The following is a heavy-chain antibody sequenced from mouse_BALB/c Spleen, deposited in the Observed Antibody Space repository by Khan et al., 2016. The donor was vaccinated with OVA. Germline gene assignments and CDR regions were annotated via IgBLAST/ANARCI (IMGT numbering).Heavy chain of an antibody. CDR3: AITASINY. Sequence: EVELVESGPGLVKPSQSLSLTCTVTGYSITSGYGWNWIRQFPGNKLEWMGYISYSGSNNYNPSLKSRISITRDTSKNQFFLQLNSVTTEDTSSYFCAITASINYWGQGTTLTVSS. CDR1: GYSITSGYG. J-gene: IGHJ2*01. D-gene: IGHD1-2*01. CDR2: ISYSGSN. V-gene: IGHV3-2*02.